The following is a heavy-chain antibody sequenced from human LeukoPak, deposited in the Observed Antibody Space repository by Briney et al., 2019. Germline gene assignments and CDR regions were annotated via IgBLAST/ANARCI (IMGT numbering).Heavy chain of an antibody. CDR3: ARGLWGDY. Sequence: GGSLRLSCAASGFTVSNNYMSWVRQAPGKGLEWVSVIYSGGTTYYADSVKGRFTISRDSSKNTLFLQMNSLRAEDTAVYFCARGLWGDYWGQETLVTVSS. CDR1: GFTVSNNY. D-gene: IGHD7-27*01. V-gene: IGHV3-53*01. J-gene: IGHJ4*02. CDR2: IYSGGTT.